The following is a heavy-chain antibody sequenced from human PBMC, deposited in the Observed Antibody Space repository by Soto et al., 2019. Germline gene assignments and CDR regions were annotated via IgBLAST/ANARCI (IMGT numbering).Heavy chain of an antibody. CDR1: GFTFTNYW. CDR3: ARHYYHALDC. CDR2: IKLDGSEE. D-gene: IGHD3-10*01. J-gene: IGHJ4*02. V-gene: IGHV3-7*05. Sequence: GGSLRLSCAASGFTFTNYWMTWVRQAPGKGLEWVANIKLDGSEEFVDSVKGRFTVSRDNAKSSLALQMNSLRAEDTAVYYCARHYYHALDCWGQGTLVTVSS.